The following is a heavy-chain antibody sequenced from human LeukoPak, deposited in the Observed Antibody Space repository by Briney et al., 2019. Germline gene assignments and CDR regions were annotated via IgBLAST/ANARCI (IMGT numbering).Heavy chain of an antibody. Sequence: PGGSLRLSCAASGFTFSSYSMNWVRQAPGKGLEWVSSITSSSSYIYYADSVKGRFTISRDNAKNSLYLQVNSLRAEDTAVYYCARVLYDSSGSPRGAFDIWGQGTMVTVSS. V-gene: IGHV3-21*01. CDR2: ITSSSSYI. CDR3: ARVLYDSSGSPRGAFDI. J-gene: IGHJ3*02. CDR1: GFTFSSYS. D-gene: IGHD3-22*01.